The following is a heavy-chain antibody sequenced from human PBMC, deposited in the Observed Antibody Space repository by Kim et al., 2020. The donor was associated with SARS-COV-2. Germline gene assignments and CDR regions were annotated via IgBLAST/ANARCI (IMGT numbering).Heavy chain of an antibody. D-gene: IGHD1-20*01. J-gene: IGHJ4*02. Sequence: GGSLRLSFAVSGFPFHNHGMNWVRQAPGKGLEWVSAISDSGASTAYADSAKGRFTISRDNFKNTLYLQMNSLRVEDTATYYCAKETNNQYYFDYWGRGTLVTVSS. V-gene: IGHV3-23*01. CDR1: GFPFHNHG. CDR2: ISDSGAST. CDR3: AKETNNQYYFDY.